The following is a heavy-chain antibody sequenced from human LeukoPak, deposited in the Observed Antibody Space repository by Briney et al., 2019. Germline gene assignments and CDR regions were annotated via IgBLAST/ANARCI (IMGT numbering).Heavy chain of an antibody. Sequence: GGSLRLSCTASGFTFSSYAMSWVRQAPGKGLEWASAISGSSGSTYYTDSVKGRFTISRDNSKNTLYLQMSSLRAEDTAIYYCAKSAYSSSCSSFDYWGQGTLVTVSS. D-gene: IGHD6-13*01. CDR1: GFTFSSYA. CDR2: ISGSSGST. J-gene: IGHJ4*02. CDR3: AKSAYSSSCSSFDY. V-gene: IGHV3-23*01.